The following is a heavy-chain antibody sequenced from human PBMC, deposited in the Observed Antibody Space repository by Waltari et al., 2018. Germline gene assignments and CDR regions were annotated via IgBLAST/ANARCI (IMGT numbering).Heavy chain of an antibody. D-gene: IGHD6-19*01. Sequence: QVQLQQWGAGLLKPSETLSLTCAVYGGSFSGYYWSWIRQPPGKGLEWIGEINHSGSTNYNPSLKSRVTISVDTSKNQFSLKLSSVTAADTAVYYCARRQWLVGSQIDYWGQGTLVTVSS. CDR3: ARRQWLVGSQIDY. V-gene: IGHV4-34*01. CDR1: GGSFSGYY. J-gene: IGHJ4*02. CDR2: INHSGST.